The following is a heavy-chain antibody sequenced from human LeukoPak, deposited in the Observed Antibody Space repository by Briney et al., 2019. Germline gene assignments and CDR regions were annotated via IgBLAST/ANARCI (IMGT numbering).Heavy chain of an antibody. Sequence: SETLSLTCTVSGGSISSYYWSWIRQPPGKGLEWIGYIYYSGSTNYNPSLKSRVTISVDTSKNQFSLNLGSVTAADTAVYYCARGTYYYDSSGRQTFDYWGQGTLVTVSS. D-gene: IGHD3-22*01. J-gene: IGHJ4*02. CDR3: ARGTYYYDSSGRQTFDY. CDR1: GGSISSYY. V-gene: IGHV4-59*01. CDR2: IYYSGST.